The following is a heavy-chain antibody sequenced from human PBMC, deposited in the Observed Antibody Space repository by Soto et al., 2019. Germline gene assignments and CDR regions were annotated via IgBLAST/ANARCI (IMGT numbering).Heavy chain of an antibody. Sequence: QVQLVQSGAEVKKPGSSVKVSCKASGGTFSSYTISWVRQAPGQGLEWMGRIIPILGIANYAQKFQGRVTITADKSTSTAYMELSSLRSEDTAVYYCARDRGEGQRLVSYYYYYYMDVWGKGTTVTVSS. D-gene: IGHD6-13*01. CDR1: GGTFSSYT. V-gene: IGHV1-69*08. CDR2: IIPILGIA. CDR3: ARDRGEGQRLVSYYYYYYMDV. J-gene: IGHJ6*03.